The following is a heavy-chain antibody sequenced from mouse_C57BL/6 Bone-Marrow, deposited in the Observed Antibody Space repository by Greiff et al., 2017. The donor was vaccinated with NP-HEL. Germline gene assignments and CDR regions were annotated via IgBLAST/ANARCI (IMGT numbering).Heavy chain of an antibody. D-gene: IGHD2-4*01. J-gene: IGHJ4*01. CDR3: AREGGLRRRTYAMDY. V-gene: IGHV5-16*01. CDR2: INYDGSST. CDR1: GFTFSDYS. Sequence: EVNVVESEGGLVQPGSSMKLSCTASGFTFSDYSMAWVRQVPEKGLEWVANINYDGSSTYYLDSLKSRFIISRDNAKNILYLQMSSLKSEDTATYYCAREGGLRRRTYAMDYWGQGTSDTVSS.